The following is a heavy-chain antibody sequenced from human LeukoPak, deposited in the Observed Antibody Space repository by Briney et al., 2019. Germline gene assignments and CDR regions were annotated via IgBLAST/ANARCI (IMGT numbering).Heavy chain of an antibody. CDR2: ISSSDNTI. CDR3: AKDLLAAAATDY. J-gene: IGHJ4*02. CDR1: GFTFSGYE. D-gene: IGHD6-13*01. Sequence: GGSLRLSCAASGFTFSGYEMNWVRQAPGKGLEWVSYISSSDNTIYYADSVKGRFTISRDNSKNTLYLQMNSLRAEDTAVYYCAKDLLAAAATDYWGQGTLVTVSS. V-gene: IGHV3-48*03.